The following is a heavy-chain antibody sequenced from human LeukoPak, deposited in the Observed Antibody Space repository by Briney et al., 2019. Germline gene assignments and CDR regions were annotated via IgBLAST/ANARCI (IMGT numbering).Heavy chain of an antibody. D-gene: IGHD5-18*01. CDR3: ARSGYNYGYWFDY. V-gene: IGHV3-11*04. CDR2: IIGSGDII. Sequence: GGSLRLSCAASGFTFSDYYMSWIRQAPGKGLEWVSYIIGSGDIIYYADSVKGRFTISRDNAKNSLFLQMNSLTADDTAVYYCARSGYNYGYWFDYWGQGTLVTVSS. CDR1: GFTFSDYY. J-gene: IGHJ4*02.